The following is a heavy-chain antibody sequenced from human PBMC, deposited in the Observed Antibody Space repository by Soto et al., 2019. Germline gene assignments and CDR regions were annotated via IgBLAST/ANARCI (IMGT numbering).Heavy chain of an antibody. CDR2: ISAYNGNT. V-gene: IGHV1-18*04. D-gene: IGHD5-18*01. Sequence: QVQLVQSGAEVKKPGASVKVSCKASGYTFTSYGISWVRQAPGQGLEWMGWISAYNGNTNYAQKLQGRVTMTTDTSTSTAYMELRSLRSDDTAVYCCARDLDTAMATYYYYYGMDVWGQGTTVTVSS. CDR3: ARDLDTAMATYYYYYGMDV. CDR1: GYTFTSYG. J-gene: IGHJ6*02.